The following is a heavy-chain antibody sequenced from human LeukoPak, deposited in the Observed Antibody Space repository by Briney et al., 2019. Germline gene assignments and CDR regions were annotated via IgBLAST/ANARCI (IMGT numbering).Heavy chain of an antibody. D-gene: IGHD2-15*01. CDR2: IYYSGST. V-gene: IGHV4-59*02. CDR1: GGSVSNYF. Sequence: KSSETLSLTCTVSGGSVSNYFWSWIRQPPGKGLEWIGYIYYSGSTNYNPSLKSRVTISVDTSKNQFSLKLRSVTAADTAVYYCARVGYCSGGGCYGLDYWGQGTLVTVSS. CDR3: ARVGYCSGGGCYGLDY. J-gene: IGHJ4*02.